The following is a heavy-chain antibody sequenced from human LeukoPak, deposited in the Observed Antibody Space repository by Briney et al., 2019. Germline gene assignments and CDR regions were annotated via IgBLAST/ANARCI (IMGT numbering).Heavy chain of an antibody. D-gene: IGHD5-24*01. Sequence: SQTLSLTCTVSGGSISSSSYYWGWIRQPPGKGLEGFGSIYYSGSTYYNPSPKSRVTISVETSQNQCRLKLSSVTAADTAVYYCARQADGYVFYWFDPWGQGTLVTVSS. V-gene: IGHV4-39*01. J-gene: IGHJ5*02. CDR3: ARQADGYVFYWFDP. CDR2: IYYSGST. CDR1: GGSISSSSYY.